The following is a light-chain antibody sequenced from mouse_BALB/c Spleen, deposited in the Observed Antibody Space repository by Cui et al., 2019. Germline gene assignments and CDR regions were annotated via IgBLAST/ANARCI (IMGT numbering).Light chain of an antibody. V-gene: IGKV9-124*01. CDR3: LQYASYPFT. J-gene: IGKJ4*01. CDR1: QESSGD. CDR2: AAS. Sequence: DIQMTQSPSSLYASLGVRVSLTCRASQESSGDVSWLQQKPYGTIKRLIYAASTLDSGVPKRFSGSRSGSDYSLTISSLESEDFADYYCLQYASYPFTFGSGTKLEIK.